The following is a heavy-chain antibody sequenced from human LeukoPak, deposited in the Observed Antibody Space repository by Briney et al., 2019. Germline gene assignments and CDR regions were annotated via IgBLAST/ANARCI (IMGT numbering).Heavy chain of an antibody. CDR1: GFTLSSYN. CDR3: ARDGGDWAFDI. Sequence: SGGSLRLSCAVSGFTLSSYNMNWVRQAPGKGLEWVSYIRNSGNTIYYADSVKGRFTISRDPAKNSLYLQMNSLRAEDTAVYYCARDGGDWAFDIWGQGTMVTVSS. V-gene: IGHV3-48*01. D-gene: IGHD2-21*02. J-gene: IGHJ3*02. CDR2: IRNSGNTI.